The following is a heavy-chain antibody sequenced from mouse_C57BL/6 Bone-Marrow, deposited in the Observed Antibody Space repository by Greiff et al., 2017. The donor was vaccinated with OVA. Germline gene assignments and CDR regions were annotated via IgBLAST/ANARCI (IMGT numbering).Heavy chain of an antibody. D-gene: IGHD2-4*01. J-gene: IGHJ3*01. CDR3: TRDYDYSSWFAY. CDR1: GFTFSDAW. Sequence: EVKLVESGGGLVQPGGSMKLSCAASGFTFSDAWMDWVRQSPEKGLEWVAEIRNKANNHATYYAESVKGRFTISSDDSKSSVYLQMNSLRAEDTGIYYCTRDYDYSSWFAYWGQGTLVTVSA. CDR2: IRNKANNHAT. V-gene: IGHV6-6*01.